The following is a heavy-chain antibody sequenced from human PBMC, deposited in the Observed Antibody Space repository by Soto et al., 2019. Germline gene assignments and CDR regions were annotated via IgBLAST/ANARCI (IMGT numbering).Heavy chain of an antibody. J-gene: IGHJ4*02. V-gene: IGHV4-59*01. CDR3: ARVGGVGATNFDY. Sequence: ETLSLACTVSVGSISSYYWSWIRQPPGKGLEWIGYIYYSGSTNYNPSLKSRVTISVDTSKNQFSLKLSSVTAADTAVYYCARVGGVGATNFDYWGQGTLVTVSS. CDR2: IYYSGST. CDR1: VGSISSYY. D-gene: IGHD1-26*01.